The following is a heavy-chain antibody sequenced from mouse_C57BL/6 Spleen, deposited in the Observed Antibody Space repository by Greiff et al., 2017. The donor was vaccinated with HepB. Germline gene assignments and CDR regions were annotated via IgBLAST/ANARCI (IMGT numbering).Heavy chain of an antibody. CDR2: IYPLDGDT. CDR3: SRRRAAYYSKYDAMDY. Sequence: SFNSSFYPFIISFINFFNHIPLNVLYFSLLIYPLDGDTNYNGKFKGKATLTADKSSSTAYMQLSSLTSEDSAVYFCSRRRAAYYSKYDAMDYWGQGTSVTVSS. J-gene: IGHJ4*01. D-gene: IGHD2-5*01. V-gene: IGHV1-82*01. CDR1: FYPFIISF.